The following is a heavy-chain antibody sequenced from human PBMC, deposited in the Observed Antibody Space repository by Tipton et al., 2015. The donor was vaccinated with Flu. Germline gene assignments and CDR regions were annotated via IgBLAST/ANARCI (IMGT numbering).Heavy chain of an antibody. V-gene: IGHV4-38-2*02. Sequence: TLSLTCTVSGYSISSRYYWGWIRQTPGKGLEWIGNIHRSGSGYYNPSLKSRVTMSVDTSKNQFSLRLSSVTAADTAVYYCARHTGDSVRGVIDYWGQGTLVTVSS. CDR3: ARHTGDSVRGVIDY. D-gene: IGHD3-10*02. CDR1: GYSISSRYY. CDR2: IHRSGSG. J-gene: IGHJ4*02.